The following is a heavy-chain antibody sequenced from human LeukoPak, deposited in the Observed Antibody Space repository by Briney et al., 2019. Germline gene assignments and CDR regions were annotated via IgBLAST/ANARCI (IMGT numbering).Heavy chain of an antibody. CDR3: AREPGYCSGGSCYGGWFGP. J-gene: IGHJ5*02. CDR2: INQSGST. V-gene: IGHV4-34*01. D-gene: IGHD2-15*01. Sequence: PSETLSLTCAVHGGSFSGLYWSWIRQSPGKGLEWIGEINQSGSTNYNPSLKSRVTISLDTSNNLFSLKLSSVTAADTAMYYCAREPGYCSGGSCYGGWFGPWGQGTLVTVSS. CDR1: GGSFSGLY.